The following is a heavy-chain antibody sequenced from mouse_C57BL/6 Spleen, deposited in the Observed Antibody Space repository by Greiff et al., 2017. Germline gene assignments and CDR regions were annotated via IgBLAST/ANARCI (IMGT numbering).Heavy chain of an antibody. CDR2: IWSGGST. CDR1: GFSLTSYG. Sequence: VQLQQSGPGLVQPSQSLSITCTVSGFSLTSYGVHWVRQSPGKGLEWLGVIWSGGSTDYNAAFISRLSISKDNSKSQVFFKMNSLQADDTAIYYCARNEGDIDYDGYYAMDYWGQGTSVTVSS. J-gene: IGHJ4*01. V-gene: IGHV2-2*01. D-gene: IGHD2-4*01. CDR3: ARNEGDIDYDGYYAMDY.